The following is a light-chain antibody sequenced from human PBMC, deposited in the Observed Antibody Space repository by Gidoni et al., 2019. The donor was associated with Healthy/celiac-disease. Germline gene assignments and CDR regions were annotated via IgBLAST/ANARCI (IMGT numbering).Light chain of an antibody. CDR3: QQSYSTSCS. J-gene: IGKJ2*04. CDR2: AAS. CDR1: QSISSY. V-gene: IGKV1-39*01. Sequence: DIQMTQSPSSLSASVGDRVTITCRASQSISSYLNWYQQKPGKAPKLLIYAASRLQSGVTSRFSGSGSGTDFTLTISSLQPEDFATYYCQQSYSTSCSFGQGTKLEIK.